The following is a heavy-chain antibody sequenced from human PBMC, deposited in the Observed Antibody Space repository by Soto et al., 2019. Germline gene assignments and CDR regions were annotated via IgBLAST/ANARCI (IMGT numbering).Heavy chain of an antibody. CDR2: VSSDGKKT. Sequence: PGGPLRLSCVASGLTFRSYALHWVRQGPGKGLQWVAVVSSDGKKTYYADDLKGRLTISRDNAKNTLQLYFNRLTSEDTGVYYCASLRFGVLGLAKYYFYHWGHGTQVTVSS. V-gene: IGHV3-30*04. J-gene: IGHJ1*01. CDR3: ASLRFGVLGLAKYYFYH. D-gene: IGHD3-3*01. CDR1: GLTFRSYA.